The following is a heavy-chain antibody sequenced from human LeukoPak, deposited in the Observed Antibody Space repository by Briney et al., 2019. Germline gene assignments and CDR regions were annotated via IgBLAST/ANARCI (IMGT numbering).Heavy chain of an antibody. D-gene: IGHD3-3*01. CDR2: ISSSSSYI. Sequence: GGSLRLSCAASGFTFSIYSMNWVRQAPGKGLEWVSSISSSSSYIYYADSVKGRFTISRDNAKNSLYLQMNSLRAEDTAVYYCASGADFWSGPNWFDPWGQGTLVTVSS. CDR1: GFTFSIYS. V-gene: IGHV3-21*01. J-gene: IGHJ5*02. CDR3: ASGADFWSGPNWFDP.